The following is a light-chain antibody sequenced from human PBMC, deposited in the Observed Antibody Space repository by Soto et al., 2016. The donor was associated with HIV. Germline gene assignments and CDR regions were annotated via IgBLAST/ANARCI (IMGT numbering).Light chain of an antibody. CDR1: QGIRND. CDR2: AAS. Sequence: AIQMTQSPSSLSASLGDRITITCRASQGIRNDLGWYQQKPGKAPKLLIYAASSLQSGVPSRFSGSGSGTDFTPTISSLQPEDFATYYCLQDYNYPWTFGQGTKVEIK. J-gene: IGKJ1*01. V-gene: IGKV1-6*02. CDR3: LQDYNYPWT.